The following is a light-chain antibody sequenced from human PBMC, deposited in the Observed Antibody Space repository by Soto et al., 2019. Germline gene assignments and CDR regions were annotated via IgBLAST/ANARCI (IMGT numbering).Light chain of an antibody. CDR2: DAS. Sequence: IRMTQSPSTLSASVGDRVTITCRASQSISSWLAWYQQKPGKAPKVLIYDASSLESGVPSRFSGSGSGTEFTLTISSLQPDDFATYYCQQYNSYSYTFGQGTRLEIK. V-gene: IGKV1-5*01. CDR1: QSISSW. J-gene: IGKJ5*01. CDR3: QQYNSYSYT.